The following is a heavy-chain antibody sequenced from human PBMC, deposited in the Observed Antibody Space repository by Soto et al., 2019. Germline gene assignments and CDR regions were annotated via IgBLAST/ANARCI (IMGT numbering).Heavy chain of an antibody. Sequence: PGGSLRLSCLGAGFPVDEHATHRVAQAPGKGLEWVSGISANGDNVDYADSVKGRFTVSRDNAKNSLFLQMNSLRPEDTALYYCAKDMKWGGMTTIHYFDSWGQGT. CDR2: ISANGDNV. V-gene: IGHV3-9*01. CDR3: AKDMKWGGMTTIHYFDS. J-gene: IGHJ4*02. D-gene: IGHD4-17*01. CDR1: GFPVDEHA.